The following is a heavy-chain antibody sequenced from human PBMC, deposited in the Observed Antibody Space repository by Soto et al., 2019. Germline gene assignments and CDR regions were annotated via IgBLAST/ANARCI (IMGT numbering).Heavy chain of an antibody. Sequence: GGSLRLSCAASGFTFSSYWMSWVRQAPGKGLEWVANINEDGSEKYYVDSVKGRFTISRDNAKNSLYLQMNSLRAEDTAVYYCARDPLNYDILTGYDIWGQGTMVTVSS. D-gene: IGHD3-9*01. V-gene: IGHV3-7*01. CDR1: GFTFSSYW. CDR2: INEDGSEK. CDR3: ARDPLNYDILTGYDI. J-gene: IGHJ3*02.